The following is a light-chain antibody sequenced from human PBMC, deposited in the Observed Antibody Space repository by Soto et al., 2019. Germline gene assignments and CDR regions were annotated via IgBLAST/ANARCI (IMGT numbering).Light chain of an antibody. Sequence: QSALTQPASVSGSPGQSITISCTGTSNDIGAFNYVSWYQQHPGKAPKDIIYEVSNRPSGVSHRFSGSKSGNTASLTISGLQAQDEADYYCTAYASTSARLFGGGTKVTVL. V-gene: IGLV2-14*01. CDR3: TAYASTSARL. J-gene: IGLJ3*02. CDR1: SNDIGAFNY. CDR2: EVS.